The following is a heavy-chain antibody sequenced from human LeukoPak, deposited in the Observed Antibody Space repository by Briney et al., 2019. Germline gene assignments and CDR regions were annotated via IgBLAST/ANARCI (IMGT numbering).Heavy chain of an antibody. J-gene: IGHJ6*03. D-gene: IGHD6-13*01. V-gene: IGHV3-53*01. CDR3: ARGVSSSWYSTAYYYYYMDV. CDR2: IYSGGST. Sequence: GGSLRLSCAASGFTFSSYSMHWVRQAPGKGLEWVSVIYSGGSTYYADSVKGRFTISRDNSKNTLYLQMNSLRAEDTAVYYCARGVSSSWYSTAYYYYYMDVWGKGTTVTVSS. CDR1: GFTFSSYS.